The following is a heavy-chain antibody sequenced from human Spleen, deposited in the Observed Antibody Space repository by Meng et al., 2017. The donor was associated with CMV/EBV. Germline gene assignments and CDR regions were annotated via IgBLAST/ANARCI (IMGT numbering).Heavy chain of an antibody. V-gene: IGHV4-34*01. CDR3: ARGALIAARPDEEVYYYYGMDV. D-gene: IGHD6-6*01. Sequence: GSLRLSCAVYGGSFSGYYWSWIRQPPGKGLEWIGEINHSGSTNYNPSLKSRVTISVDTSKNQFSLKLSSVTAADTAVYYCARGALIAARPDEEVYYYYGMDVWGQGTTVTVSS. CDR1: GGSFSGYY. J-gene: IGHJ6*02. CDR2: INHSGST.